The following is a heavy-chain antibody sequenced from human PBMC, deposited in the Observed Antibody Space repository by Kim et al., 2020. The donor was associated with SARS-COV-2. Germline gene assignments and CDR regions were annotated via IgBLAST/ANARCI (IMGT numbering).Heavy chain of an antibody. CDR2: INHSGST. V-gene: IGHV4-34*01. CDR3: GRGTEGLADVVLVEWRYY. D-gene: IGHD2-8*02. Sequence: SETLSLSCAVDGGSFSGYYWSWIRQPQGKGLEWTGEINHSGSTNYNPSLKSRVTISVDTSKKKISLKLSSVTDAEAAVDYCGRGTEGLADVVLVEWRYY. J-gene: IGHJ6*01. CDR1: GGSFSGYY.